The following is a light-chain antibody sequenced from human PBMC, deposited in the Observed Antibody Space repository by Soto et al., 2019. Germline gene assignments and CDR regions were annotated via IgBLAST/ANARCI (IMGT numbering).Light chain of an antibody. CDR2: VAS. CDR3: QQSYSSPYT. CDR1: QSIRNY. Sequence: DIQMTQSPSSLSASVGDRVTITCRASQSIRNYVNWYQKKPGKAPKFLIYVASTLQIGVPSRFSGSGSGTDFTLTISSLQPEDFATYYCQQSYSSPYTFGPGTKLEIK. J-gene: IGKJ2*01. V-gene: IGKV1-39*01.